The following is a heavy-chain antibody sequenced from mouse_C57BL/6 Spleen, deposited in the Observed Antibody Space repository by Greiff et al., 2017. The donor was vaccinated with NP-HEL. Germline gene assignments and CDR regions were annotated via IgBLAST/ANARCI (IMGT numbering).Heavy chain of an antibody. V-gene: IGHV1-69*01. CDR3: ARPLYGAFAY. J-gene: IGHJ3*01. D-gene: IGHD1-1*01. CDR2: IDPSDSYT. CDR1: GYTFTSYW. Sequence: QVQLKQPGAELVMPGASVKLSCKASGYTFTSYWMHWVKQRPGQGLEWIGEIDPSDSYTNYNQKFKGKSTLTVDKSSSTAYMQLSSLTSEDSAVYYCARPLYGAFAYWGQGTLVTVSA.